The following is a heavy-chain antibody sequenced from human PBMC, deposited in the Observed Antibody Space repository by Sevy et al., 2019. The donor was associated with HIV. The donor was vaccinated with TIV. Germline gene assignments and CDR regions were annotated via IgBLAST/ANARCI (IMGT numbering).Heavy chain of an antibody. CDR1: GFTFSSCA. CDR2: ISGSGGST. D-gene: IGHD3-22*01. CDR3: AKSGPHYYDSSGYYYCFDY. V-gene: IGHV3-23*01. Sequence: WGCLRLSCAASGFTFSSCAMSWVRQAPGKGLEWVSAISGSGGSTYYADSVKGRFTISRDNSKNTLYLQMNSLRAEDTAAYYCAKSGPHYYDSSGYYYCFDYWGQGTLVIVSS. J-gene: IGHJ4*02.